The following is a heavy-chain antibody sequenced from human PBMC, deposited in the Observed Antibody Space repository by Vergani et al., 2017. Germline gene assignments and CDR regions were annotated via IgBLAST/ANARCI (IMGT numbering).Heavy chain of an antibody. CDR2: IYYSGST. J-gene: IGHJ4*02. V-gene: IGHV4-59*01. CDR3: ARGSPYTTVTTPTFEY. D-gene: IGHD4-17*01. Sequence: QVQLQESGPGLVKPSETLSLTCTVSGGSISSYYWSWIRQPPGKGLDWIGYIYYSGSTNYNPSLKSRDTISVDTSKNQFSLKLSSVTAADMAVYYCARGSPYTTVTTPTFEYWGQGTLVTVSS. CDR1: GGSISSYY.